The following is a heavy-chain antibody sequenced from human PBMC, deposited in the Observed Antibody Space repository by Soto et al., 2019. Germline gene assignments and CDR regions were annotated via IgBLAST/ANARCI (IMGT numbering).Heavy chain of an antibody. CDR2: IYYSGST. Sequence: PSETLSLTCTVSGGSISSYYGSWIRQPPGKGLEWIGYIYYSGSTNYNPSLKSRVTISVDTSKNQFSLKLSSVTAADTAVYYCARVSRFTMVRGVHYGMDVWGQGTTVT. CDR3: ARVSRFTMVRGVHYGMDV. J-gene: IGHJ6*02. D-gene: IGHD3-10*01. V-gene: IGHV4-59*01. CDR1: GGSISSYY.